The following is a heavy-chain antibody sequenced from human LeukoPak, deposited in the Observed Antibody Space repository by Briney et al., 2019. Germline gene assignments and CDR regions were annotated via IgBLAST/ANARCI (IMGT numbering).Heavy chain of an antibody. CDR1: GFTFDDYA. CDR3: ARDLVG. J-gene: IGHJ4*02. Sequence: GRSLRLSCAASGFTFDDYAMHWVRQTPGKGLEWVSSISSSSSYIYYADSVKGRFTISRDNSKNTLYLQMNSLRAEDTAVYYCARDLVGWGQGTLVTVSS. CDR2: ISSSSSYI. V-gene: IGHV3-21*04.